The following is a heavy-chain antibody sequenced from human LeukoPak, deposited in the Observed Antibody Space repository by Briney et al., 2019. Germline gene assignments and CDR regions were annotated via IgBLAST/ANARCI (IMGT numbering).Heavy chain of an antibody. Sequence: ASVKISCKVSGYTFTDYYMHWVQQAPGKGLEWMGLVDPEDGETIYAEKFQGRVTITADTSTDTAYMELSSLRSEDTAVYCRARVIAAAGTSNDYWGQGTLVTVSS. V-gene: IGHV1-69-2*01. CDR1: GYTFTDYY. D-gene: IGHD6-13*01. CDR2: VDPEDGET. CDR3: ARVIAAAGTSNDY. J-gene: IGHJ4*02.